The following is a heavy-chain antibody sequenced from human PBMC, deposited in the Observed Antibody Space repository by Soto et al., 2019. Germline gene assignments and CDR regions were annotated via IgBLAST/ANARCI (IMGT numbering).Heavy chain of an antibody. CDR1: GYTFTSYG. CDR2: ISAYNGNT. J-gene: IGHJ6*02. CDR3: ARDKQWLVQMYYYGMDV. Sequence: ASVKVSCKASGYTFTSYGISWVRQAPGQGLEWMGWISAYNGNTNYAQKLQGRVTMTTDTSTSTAYMELRSLRSDDTAVYYCARDKQWLVQMYYYGMDVWGQGTTVTVSS. V-gene: IGHV1-18*01. D-gene: IGHD6-19*01.